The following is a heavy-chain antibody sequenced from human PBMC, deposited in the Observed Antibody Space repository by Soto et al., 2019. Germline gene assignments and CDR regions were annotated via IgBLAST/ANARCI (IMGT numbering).Heavy chain of an antibody. Sequence: HPVGSLRLSCAGSGFTFSVYWMHWVRQAPGKGLVWVSRINSDGSSITYADSVKGRFTISRDNAKNTVYLQMDSLRAEDTAVYYCARGTDLYDWWGQGTLVTVSS. CDR1: GFTFSVYW. J-gene: IGHJ4*02. CDR2: INSDGSSI. CDR3: ARGTDLYDW. D-gene: IGHD5-12*01. V-gene: IGHV3-74*01.